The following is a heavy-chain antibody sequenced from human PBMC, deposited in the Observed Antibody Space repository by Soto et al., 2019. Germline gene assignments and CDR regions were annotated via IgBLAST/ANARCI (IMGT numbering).Heavy chain of an antibody. J-gene: IGHJ4*02. D-gene: IGHD3-3*01. Sequence: SETLSLTCSVSGGSISGGGYYWSRIQQHPGKGLEWIGYIYYSGSTYYNPSLKSRVTISVDTSKNQFSLKLSSVTAADTAVYYCARARANDFWSGYYEVPNWNDVGYFDYWGQGTLVTVSS. CDR1: GGSISGGGYY. CDR3: ARARANDFWSGYYEVPNWNDVGYFDY. CDR2: IYYSGST. V-gene: IGHV4-31*03.